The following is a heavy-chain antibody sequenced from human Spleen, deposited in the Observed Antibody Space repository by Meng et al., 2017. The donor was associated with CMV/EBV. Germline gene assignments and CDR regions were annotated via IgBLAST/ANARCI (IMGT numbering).Heavy chain of an antibody. CDR2: FDPEDGET. CDR1: TLTDLS. V-gene: IGHV1-24*01. Sequence: TLTDLSIHWVRQAPGKGLEWMGGFDPEDGETRYAQRFQGRVTMTEDTATETAYMELSSLTSEDTAVYYCATGSREYCSSTSCYHVDFWGLGTLVTVSS. D-gene: IGHD2-2*01. CDR3: ATGSREYCSSTSCYHVDF. J-gene: IGHJ4*02.